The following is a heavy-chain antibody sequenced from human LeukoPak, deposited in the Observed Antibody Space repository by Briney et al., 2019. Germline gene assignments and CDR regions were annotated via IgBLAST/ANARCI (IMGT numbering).Heavy chain of an antibody. J-gene: IGHJ5*02. CDR1: AFTFSNSG. Sequence: PGGSLRLSCAASAFTFSNSGISWVRQAPGKGPEWVSTISGSDGSTYYADSVKGRFTISRDNSKNTLYLQMNSLRAEDTAVYYCTKRTSTLDDPWGQGTLVTVSS. V-gene: IGHV3-23*01. CDR2: ISGSDGST. CDR3: TKRTSTLDDP. D-gene: IGHD1-1*01.